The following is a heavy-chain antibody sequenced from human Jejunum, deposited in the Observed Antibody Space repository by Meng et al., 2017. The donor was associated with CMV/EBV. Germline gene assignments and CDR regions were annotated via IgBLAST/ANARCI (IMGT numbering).Heavy chain of an antibody. D-gene: IGHD2/OR15-2a*01. V-gene: IGHV3-23*04. J-gene: IGHJ4*02. CDR1: GFTFSSYG. Sequence: ERKLGGSGGCLVQPGGSLSISCVGSGFTFSSYGMTWVRQAPGKGLEWVSGTSGGGGTTYYADSVKGRFTISRDNSKNTLYLQMNSLRAEDTALYYCAAVGTTPEWGQGTLVTVSS. CDR2: TSGGGGTT. CDR3: AAVGTTPE.